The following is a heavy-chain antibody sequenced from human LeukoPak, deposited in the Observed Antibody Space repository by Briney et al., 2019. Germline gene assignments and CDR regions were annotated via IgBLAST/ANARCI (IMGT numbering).Heavy chain of an antibody. D-gene: IGHD6-19*01. CDR2: IYYSGST. Sequence: SETLSLTCTFSGGSISSYYWSWIRQPPGKGLEWIGYIYYSGSTNYNPSLKSRVTISVDTSKNQFSLKLSSVTAADTAVYYCAREKSSGWYRRWFDYWGQGTLVTVSS. CDR1: GGSISSYY. V-gene: IGHV4-59*01. CDR3: AREKSSGWYRRWFDY. J-gene: IGHJ4*02.